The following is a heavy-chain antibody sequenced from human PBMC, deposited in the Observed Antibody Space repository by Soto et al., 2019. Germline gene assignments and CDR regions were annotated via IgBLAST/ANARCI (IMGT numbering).Heavy chain of an antibody. CDR2: IYYSGST. D-gene: IGHD6-13*01. J-gene: IGHJ6*02. V-gene: IGHV4-59*01. CDR3: ARFNIAAPKGGYYYYYGMDV. Sequence: SETLSLTCTVSGGSISSYYWSWIRQPPGKGLEWIGYIYYSGSTNYNPSLKSRVTISVDTSKNQFSLKLSSVTAADTAVYYCARFNIAAPKGGYYYYYGMDVWGQGTTVTVSS. CDR1: GGSISSYY.